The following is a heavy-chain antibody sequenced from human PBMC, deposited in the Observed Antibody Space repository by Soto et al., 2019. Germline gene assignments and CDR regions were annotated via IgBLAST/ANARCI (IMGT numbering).Heavy chain of an antibody. Sequence: QVQLVQSGAEVKKPGASVKVSCKASGYTFTSYGISWVRQAPGQGLEWMGWISAYNGNTNYEQKLQGRVTMTTDTSTSTAYMELRSLRSDGTAVYYCAGALPRMVRGALKDVWGQGTTVTVSS. D-gene: IGHD3-10*01. CDR1: GYTFTSYG. CDR3: AGALPRMVRGALKDV. V-gene: IGHV1-18*01. J-gene: IGHJ6*02. CDR2: ISAYNGNT.